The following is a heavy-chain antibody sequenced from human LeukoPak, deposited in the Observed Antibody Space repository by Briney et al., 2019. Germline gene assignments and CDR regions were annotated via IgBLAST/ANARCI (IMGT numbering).Heavy chain of an antibody. D-gene: IGHD3-10*01. J-gene: IGHJ4*02. V-gene: IGHV4-4*02. Sequence: SETLSLTCAVSGGSISSSNWWSWVRQPPGKGLEWIGEIYHSGSTNYNPSLKSRVTISVDKSKNQFSLKLSSVTAADTAVYYCARAHYYGSGSYAVGDYWGQGTLVTVSS. CDR2: IYHSGST. CDR3: ARAHYYGSGSYAVGDY. CDR1: GGSISSSNW.